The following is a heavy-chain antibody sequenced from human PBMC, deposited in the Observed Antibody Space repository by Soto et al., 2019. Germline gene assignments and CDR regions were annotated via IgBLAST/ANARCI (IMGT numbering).Heavy chain of an antibody. CDR2: INSRSTNI. J-gene: IGHJ4*02. Sequence: ESLRFSCATYGFTLSTHSINWLRQAPGRGLEWISYINSRSTNIYYADSVRGRFTISRDNAKNSLYLQMNSLRDEDTAVYYCAGTYDSHDVRFDDWCRGALVSVSS. D-gene: IGHD3-3*01. V-gene: IGHV3-48*02. CDR1: GFTLSTHS. CDR3: AGTYDSHDVRFDD.